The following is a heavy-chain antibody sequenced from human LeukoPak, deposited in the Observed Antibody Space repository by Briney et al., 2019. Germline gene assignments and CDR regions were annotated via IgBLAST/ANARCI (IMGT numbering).Heavy chain of an antibody. CDR2: IIPIFGTA. CDR3: ARDLRLRLGELSFYLGY. D-gene: IGHD3-16*02. V-gene: IGHV1-69*05. CDR1: GGTFSSYA. Sequence: SVKVSCKASGGTFSSYAISWVRQAPGQGLEWMGGIIPIFGTANYAQKFQGRVTMTTDTSTSTAYMELRSLRSDDTAVYYCARDLRLRLGELSFYLGYWGQGTLVTVSS. J-gene: IGHJ4*02.